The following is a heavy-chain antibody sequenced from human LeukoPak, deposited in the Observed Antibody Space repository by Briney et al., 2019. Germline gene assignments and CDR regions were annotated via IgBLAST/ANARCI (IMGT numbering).Heavy chain of an antibody. CDR1: GGSISSGGYS. D-gene: IGHD6-19*01. J-gene: IGHJ4*02. Sequence: SETLSLTCAVSGGSISSGGYSWSWIRQPPGKGLEWIGYIYHSGSTYYNPSLKSRLTISVDRSKNQFSLKLSSVTAADTAVYYCARKQWLAIDYWGQGTLVTVSS. V-gene: IGHV4-30-2*01. CDR2: IYHSGST. CDR3: ARKQWLAIDY.